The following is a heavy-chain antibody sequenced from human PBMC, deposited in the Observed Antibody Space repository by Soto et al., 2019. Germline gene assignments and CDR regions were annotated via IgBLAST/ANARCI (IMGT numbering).Heavy chain of an antibody. CDR3: ARENCSGSSCYARPDY. Sequence: SVKVSCKASGGTFSSYAISWARQAPGQGLQWMGGIIPIFGTANYAQKFQGRVTITADESTSTAYMELSSLRSEDTAVYYCARENCSGSSCYARPDYWGPGTLVTVSS. V-gene: IGHV1-69*13. CDR1: GGTFSSYA. J-gene: IGHJ4*02. CDR2: IIPIFGTA. D-gene: IGHD2-15*01.